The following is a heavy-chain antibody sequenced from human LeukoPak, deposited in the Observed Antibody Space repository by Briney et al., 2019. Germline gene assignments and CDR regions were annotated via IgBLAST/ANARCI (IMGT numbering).Heavy chain of an antibody. Sequence: SETLSLTCTVSGGSVSSGSYYWSWIRQPPGKGLEWIGYIYYNGSTNYNPSLKSRVTISIDTSKNQFSLKLNSVTAADTAVYYCARLTYYYDSSGYYPDAFDIWGQGTMVTVSS. D-gene: IGHD3-22*01. CDR1: GGSVSSGSYY. V-gene: IGHV4-61*01. CDR3: ARLTYYYDSSGYYPDAFDI. CDR2: IYYNGST. J-gene: IGHJ3*02.